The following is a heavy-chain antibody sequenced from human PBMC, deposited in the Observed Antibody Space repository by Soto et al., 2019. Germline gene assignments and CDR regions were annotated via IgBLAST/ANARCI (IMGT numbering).Heavy chain of an antibody. Sequence: PSETLSLTCTVSGWSINTYYWSWIHQLPGKDLEWIAYIYYNGNTYYTPSLKSRATISLDTSRNQFFLNLNSVTAADTAVYYCARDVGSSHGPGHPHYFDYWGQGTPVTVSS. CDR3: ARDVGSSHGPGHPHYFDY. D-gene: IGHD2-2*01. J-gene: IGHJ4*02. CDR1: GWSINTYY. V-gene: IGHV4-59*06. CDR2: IYYNGNT.